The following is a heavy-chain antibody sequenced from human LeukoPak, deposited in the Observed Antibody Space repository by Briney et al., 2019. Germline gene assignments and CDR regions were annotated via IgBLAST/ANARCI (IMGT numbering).Heavy chain of an antibody. Sequence: GGSLRPSCDASGFTFSNYWMHWVRQVPGKGLVWVSRIKTDGSEASYMDSVKGRFIISSDNSKKTLYLQMNNLRAEDTAVYYCATLGVNTVTLPSDVYWGQGTLVTVSS. CDR2: IKTDGSEA. CDR3: ATLGVNTVTLPSDVY. J-gene: IGHJ4*02. V-gene: IGHV3-74*01. D-gene: IGHD4-17*01. CDR1: GFTFSNYW.